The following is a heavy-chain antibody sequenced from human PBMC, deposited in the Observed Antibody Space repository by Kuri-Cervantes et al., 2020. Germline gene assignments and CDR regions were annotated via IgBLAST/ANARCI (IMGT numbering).Heavy chain of an antibody. Sequence: GGSLRLSCAASGFTFSSYSMNWVRQAPGKGLEWVSSISSSSSYIYYADSVKGRFTISRDNAKNSLYLQMNSLRAEDTAVYYCAREEIVVAPQGYWGQGTLVTVSS. J-gene: IGHJ4*02. CDR3: AREEIVVAPQGY. CDR1: GFTFSSYS. D-gene: IGHD3-22*01. V-gene: IGHV3-21*01. CDR2: ISSSSSYI.